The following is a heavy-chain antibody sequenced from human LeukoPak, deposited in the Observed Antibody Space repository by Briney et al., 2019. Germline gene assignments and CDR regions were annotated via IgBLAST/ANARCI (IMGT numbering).Heavy chain of an antibody. CDR2: IYHSGST. CDR3: ARGVGYDSSGLDY. J-gene: IGHJ4*02. Sequence: PSETLSLTCAVSGGSISSGGYSWSWIRQPPGKGLEWIGYIYHSGSTYYNPSLKSRVTISADRSKNQFSLKLSSVTAADTAVYYCARGVGYDSSGLDYWGQGTLVTVSS. V-gene: IGHV4-30-2*01. D-gene: IGHD3-22*01. CDR1: GGSISSGGYS.